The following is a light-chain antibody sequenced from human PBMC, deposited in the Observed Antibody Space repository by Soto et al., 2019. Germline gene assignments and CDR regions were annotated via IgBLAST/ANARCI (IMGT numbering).Light chain of an antibody. J-gene: IGKJ4*01. CDR3: QRAKSFALT. CDR2: AAS. CDR1: QDISNL. V-gene: IGKV1-12*01. Sequence: DIQMTQSPSSVSASVGDTVTITCRASQDISNLLAWYQQLPGKAPQLMIYAASTLQGGVPSRFSGSRSATDFTLTISSLQSEDFATYFCQRAKSFALTFVGGTTVEI.